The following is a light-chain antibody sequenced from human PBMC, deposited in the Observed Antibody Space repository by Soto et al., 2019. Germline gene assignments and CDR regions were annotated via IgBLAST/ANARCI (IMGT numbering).Light chain of an antibody. V-gene: IGKV1-5*03. Sequence: DIQMTQSPSTLSASVGDRVTITCRASQSISNWLAWYQHKPGKAPNLLIYKASSLESGVPSRFSGSGSGTEFTLTISSLQPVDFATYYCQQYDTYWTFGQGTKVEIK. J-gene: IGKJ1*01. CDR3: QQYDTYWT. CDR2: KAS. CDR1: QSISNW.